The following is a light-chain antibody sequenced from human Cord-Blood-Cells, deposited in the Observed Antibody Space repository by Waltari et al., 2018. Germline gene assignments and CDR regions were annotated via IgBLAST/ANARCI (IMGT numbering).Light chain of an antibody. CDR3: SSYAGSNNFGV. Sequence: QSALPQPPSASGSPGQSVTIPCTGTSSDGGGSNDVSWYQQPPGQAPKLTIYVVSKRPSGVPDRFSGSKSGNTASLTVSGLQAEDEADYYCSSYAGSNNFGVFGGGTKLTVL. J-gene: IGLJ2*01. V-gene: IGLV2-8*01. CDR1: SSDGGGSND. CDR2: VVS.